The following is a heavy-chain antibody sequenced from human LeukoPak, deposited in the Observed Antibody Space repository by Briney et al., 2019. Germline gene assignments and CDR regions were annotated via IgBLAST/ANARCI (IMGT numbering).Heavy chain of an antibody. CDR1: GYTFTSYD. D-gene: IGHD1-20*01. V-gene: IGHV1-8*03. Sequence: GASVKVSCKASGYTFTSYDINWVRQATGQGLEWMGWMNPNSGNTGYAQKFQGRVTITRNTSISTAYMELSSLRSEDTAVYYCARWGYNWNPLDYYYYMDVWGKGTTVTVSS. J-gene: IGHJ6*03. CDR2: MNPNSGNT. CDR3: ARWGYNWNPLDYYYYMDV.